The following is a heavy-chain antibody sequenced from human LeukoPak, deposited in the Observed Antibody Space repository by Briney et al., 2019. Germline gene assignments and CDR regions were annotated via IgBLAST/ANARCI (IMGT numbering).Heavy chain of an antibody. CDR1: GGSFSGYY. V-gene: IGHV4-34*01. D-gene: IGHD3-22*01. CDR3: ARVRITMIVVGLDY. Sequence: SETLSLTCAVYGGSFSGYYWSWIRQPPGKGLEWIWEINHSGSTNYNPSLKSRVTISVDTSKNQFSLKLSSVTAADTAVYYCARVRITMIVVGLDYWGQGTLVTVSS. J-gene: IGHJ4*02. CDR2: INHSGST.